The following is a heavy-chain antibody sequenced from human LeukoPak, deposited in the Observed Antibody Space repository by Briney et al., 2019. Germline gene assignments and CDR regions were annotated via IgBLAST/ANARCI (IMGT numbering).Heavy chain of an antibody. V-gene: IGHV4-34*01. Sequence: NPSATLSLTCAVSGGSFSGYYWSWIRQPPGKGLEWIGEINHSGSTNYNPSLKSRVTISVDTSKNQLSLKLSSVTAADTAVYYCATHSSGYFFVFDYWGQGTLVTVSS. J-gene: IGHJ4*02. CDR1: GGSFSGYY. CDR3: ATHSSGYFFVFDY. CDR2: INHSGST. D-gene: IGHD3-22*01.